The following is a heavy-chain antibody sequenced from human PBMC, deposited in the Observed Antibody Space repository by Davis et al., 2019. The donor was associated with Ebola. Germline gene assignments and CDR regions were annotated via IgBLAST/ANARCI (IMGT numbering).Heavy chain of an antibody. V-gene: IGHV4-39*01. CDR2: IYYSGST. J-gene: IGHJ4*02. CDR1: GGSISSSSYY. CDR3: ARARGIADY. Sequence: MPSETLSLTCTVSGGSISSSSYYWGWIRQPPGKGLEWIGSIYYSGSTYYNPSLKSRVTISVDTSKNQFSLKLSSVTAADTAVYYCARARGIADYWGQGTLVTVSS. D-gene: IGHD2-21*01.